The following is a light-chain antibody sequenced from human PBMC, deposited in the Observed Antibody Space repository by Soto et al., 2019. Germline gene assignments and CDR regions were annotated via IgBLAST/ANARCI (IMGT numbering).Light chain of an antibody. J-gene: IGKJ5*01. CDR3: QQYYNWPT. V-gene: IGKV3-15*01. CDR2: AAS. CDR1: QSVSSN. Sequence: EIVLTQSPGTLSFSPGERATLSCRASQSVSSNLAWYQQKPGQAPRLLIYAASTRATGIPARFSGSGSGTEFTLTISSLQSEDFAVYYCQQYYNWPTFGQGTRLEIK.